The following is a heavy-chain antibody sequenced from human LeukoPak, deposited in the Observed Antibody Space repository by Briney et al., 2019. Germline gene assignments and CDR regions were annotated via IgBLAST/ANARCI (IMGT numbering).Heavy chain of an antibody. D-gene: IGHD3-10*01. Sequence: ASVKVSCKVSGYTLTELSMHWVRQAPGKGLEWMGGFDPEDGETIYAQKFQGRVTMTRDTSISTAYMELSRLRSDDTAVYYCARGNTMVRGVIGHWGQGTLVTVSS. CDR3: ARGNTMVRGVIGH. J-gene: IGHJ4*02. V-gene: IGHV1-24*01. CDR1: GYTLTELS. CDR2: FDPEDGET.